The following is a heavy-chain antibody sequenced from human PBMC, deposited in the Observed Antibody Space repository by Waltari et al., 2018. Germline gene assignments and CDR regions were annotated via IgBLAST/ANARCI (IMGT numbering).Heavy chain of an antibody. Sequence: QVQLQESGPGLVKPSGTLSLTCAVSGDSISSSKWWSWVRQPPGKGRGWIGEIYHSGSTTSSPSLKSRCTISVDKSKNQFSLKLGSVPAADTAVHYCARGSAGIADGGDSWGQGTLVTVSS. D-gene: IGHD6-13*01. CDR2: IYHSGST. CDR1: GDSISSSKW. V-gene: IGHV4-4*02. J-gene: IGHJ4*02. CDR3: ARGSAGIADGGDS.